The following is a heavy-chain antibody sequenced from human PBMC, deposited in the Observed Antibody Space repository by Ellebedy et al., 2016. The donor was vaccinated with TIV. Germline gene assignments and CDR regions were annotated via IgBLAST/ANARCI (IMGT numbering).Heavy chain of an antibody. D-gene: IGHD3-22*01. Sequence: SETLSLTCTVSGGSISSGGYYWSWIRQHPGKGLEWIGYIYYSGSTYYNPSLKSRVTISVDTSKNQFSLKLSSVTAADTAVYYCARDRATYYYDSSGYWGDAFDIWGQGTMVTVSS. CDR1: GGSISSGGYY. J-gene: IGHJ3*02. CDR3: ARDRATYYYDSSGYWGDAFDI. V-gene: IGHV4-31*03. CDR2: IYYSGST.